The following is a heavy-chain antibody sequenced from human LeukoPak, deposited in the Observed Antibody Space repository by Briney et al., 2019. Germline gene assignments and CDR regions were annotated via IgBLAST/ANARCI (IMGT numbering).Heavy chain of an antibody. CDR2: ISSSGDSR. Sequence: PGGSLRLSCAASGFTFSSYVMSWVREAPGKGLEWVSDISSSGDSRHYADSVKGRFTISRDNSKNTLFLQMNSLRAEDTAVYYCAKRAVGAAYYFDYWGQGTLVTVSS. D-gene: IGHD2-15*01. J-gene: IGHJ4*02. V-gene: IGHV3-23*01. CDR3: AKRAVGAAYYFDY. CDR1: GFTFSSYV.